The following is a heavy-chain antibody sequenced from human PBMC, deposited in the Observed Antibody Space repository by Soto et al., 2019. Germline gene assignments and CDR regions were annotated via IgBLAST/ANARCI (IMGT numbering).Heavy chain of an antibody. CDR2: IIPILGIA. Sequence: QVQLVQSGAEVKKPGSSVKVSCKASGGTFSSYTISWVRQAPGQGLEWMGRIIPILGIANYAQKFQGRVTITADKSTSTAYMELSSLRLEYAAVYYLTREMRQETLEFSNVLDLWVQGTMVTVFS. J-gene: IGHJ3*01. CDR1: GGTFSSYT. CDR3: TREMRQETLEFSNVLDL. D-gene: IGHD1-1*01. V-gene: IGHV1-69*02.